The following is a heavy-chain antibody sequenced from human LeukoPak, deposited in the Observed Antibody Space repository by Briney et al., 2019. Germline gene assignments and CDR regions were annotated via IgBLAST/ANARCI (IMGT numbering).Heavy chain of an antibody. V-gene: IGHV4-4*02. CDR2: IYHSGRT. CDR1: GGSISSINW. Sequence: SETLSPTCALSGGSISSINWGCWVRQPPGKGLEWSGEIYHSGRTNYNPSLKRRLTISVDKSKNQSSMKLSSVTAADTGVYYCARLANWGDYYYYYMDVWGKGTTVTVSS. J-gene: IGHJ6*03. D-gene: IGHD7-27*01. CDR3: ARLANWGDYYYYYMDV.